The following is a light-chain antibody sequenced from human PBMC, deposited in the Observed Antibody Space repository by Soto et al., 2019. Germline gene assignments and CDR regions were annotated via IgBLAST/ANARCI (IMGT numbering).Light chain of an antibody. Sequence: IEMTQSPSSLSVSVGDRVTITCRASQGISRWLAWYQQKPGRAPKLLIYAAYNLQTGVTSRFSGSGSGTEFTLTISSLQTDDSATYYCQQLFDSPITVGQGTRLDIK. CDR1: QGISRW. CDR3: QQLFDSPIT. J-gene: IGKJ5*01. V-gene: IGKV1-12*01. CDR2: AAY.